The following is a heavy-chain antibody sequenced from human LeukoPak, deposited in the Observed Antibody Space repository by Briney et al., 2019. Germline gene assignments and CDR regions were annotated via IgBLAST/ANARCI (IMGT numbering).Heavy chain of an antibody. CDR3: ARDASSGLFDY. CDR1: GYTFTSYG. D-gene: IGHD6-25*01. V-gene: IGHV1-18*04. Sequence: RASVKVSCKASGYTFTSYGISWVRQAPGQGLEWMGWISAYNGNTNYAQKLQGRVTVTTDTSTSTAYMELRSLRSDDTAVYYCARDASSGLFDYWGQGTPVTVSS. J-gene: IGHJ4*02. CDR2: ISAYNGNT.